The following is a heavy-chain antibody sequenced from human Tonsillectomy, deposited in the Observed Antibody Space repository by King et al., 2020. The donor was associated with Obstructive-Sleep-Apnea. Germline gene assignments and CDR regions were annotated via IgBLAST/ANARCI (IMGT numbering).Heavy chain of an antibody. D-gene: IGHD1-14*01. CDR3: ARGRGAEPYIYDYGVDV. J-gene: IGHJ6*02. Sequence: VQLVESGGGVVQPGKSLRLSCAASGFTFSYYIMHWVRQAPGKGLEWVAVISYDGSNKYYADSVKGRFTISRDKSKNTQYLQMNSLRAEDTAVYYCARGRGAEPYIYDYGVDVWGQGTTVTVSS. CDR2: ISYDGSNK. V-gene: IGHV3-30-3*01. CDR1: GFTFSYYI.